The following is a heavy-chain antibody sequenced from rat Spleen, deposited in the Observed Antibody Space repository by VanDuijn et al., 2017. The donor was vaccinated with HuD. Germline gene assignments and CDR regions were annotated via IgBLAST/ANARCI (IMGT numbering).Heavy chain of an antibody. V-gene: IGHV5-29*01. J-gene: IGHJ2*01. CDR2: ISYDGSST. CDR3: ARGFTVAVF. D-gene: IGHD1-2*01. CDR1: GFTFSDYY. Sequence: EVQLVESDGGLVQPGRSLKLSCAASGFTFSDYYMAWVRQAPTKGLEWVATISYDGSSTSYRDSVKGRFTISRDNAKSTLYLQMDSLRSEDTATYYCARGFTVAVFWGQGVMVTVSA.